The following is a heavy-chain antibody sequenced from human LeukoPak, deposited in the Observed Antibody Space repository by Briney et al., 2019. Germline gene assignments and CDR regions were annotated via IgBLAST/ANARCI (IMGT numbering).Heavy chain of an antibody. J-gene: IGHJ4*02. V-gene: IGHV3-48*03. CDR2: ISSSGSTI. CDR3: ARRDSSGYYKY. CDR1: GFAFSSFE. D-gene: IGHD3-22*01. Sequence: PGGSLRLSCAASGFAFSSFEMNWVRQAPGKGLEWVSYISSSGSTIYYADSAKGRFTISRDNAKNSLYLQMNSLRAEDTAVYYCARRDSSGYYKYWGQGTLVTVSS.